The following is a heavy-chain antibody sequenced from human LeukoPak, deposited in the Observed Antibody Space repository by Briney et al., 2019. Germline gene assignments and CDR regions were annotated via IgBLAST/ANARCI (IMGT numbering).Heavy chain of an antibody. D-gene: IGHD2-21*02. J-gene: IGHJ4*02. CDR2: SGNKDNSYIT. CDR1: GFTFSAHR. V-gene: IGHV3-72*01. Sequence: GGSLRLSCAASGFTFSAHRMDWIRQAPGKGLERIGRSGNKDNSYITHYAASVRDRFTISRDESKNSVYLQMNSLKTEDTAVYYCAWGDAYCSGDCFSDWGQGTLVTVSA. CDR3: AWGDAYCSGDCFSD.